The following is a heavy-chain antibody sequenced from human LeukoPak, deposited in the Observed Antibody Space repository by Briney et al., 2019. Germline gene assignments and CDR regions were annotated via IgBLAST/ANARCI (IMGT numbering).Heavy chain of an antibody. V-gene: IGHV4-34*01. J-gene: IGHJ6*03. Sequence: SETLSLTCAVYGGSFSGYYWSWIRQPPGKGLEWIGEINHSGSTNYNPSLKSRVTISVDTSKNQFSLKLSSVTAADTAVYYCARVGSGWSGVYYYYMDVWGKGTTVTVSS. D-gene: IGHD6-19*01. CDR2: INHSGST. CDR3: ARVGSGWSGVYYYYMDV. CDR1: GGSFSGYY.